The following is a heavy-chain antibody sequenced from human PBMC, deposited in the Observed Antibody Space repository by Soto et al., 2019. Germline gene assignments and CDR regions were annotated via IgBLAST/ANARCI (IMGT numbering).Heavy chain of an antibody. D-gene: IGHD3-10*01. CDR3: ARTPLRITMDRGGHWFAP. CDR1: GGSISSGGYY. Sequence: QVQLQESGPGMVKPSQTLSLTCTVSGGSISSGGYYWSWIRQHPGKGLEWIGYIYYSGSTYYNPSLKSRVTISVDTSKNQFSLKLSSVTAADTAVYYCARTPLRITMDRGGHWFAPWGQGTLVTVSS. CDR2: IYYSGST. V-gene: IGHV4-31*03. J-gene: IGHJ5*02.